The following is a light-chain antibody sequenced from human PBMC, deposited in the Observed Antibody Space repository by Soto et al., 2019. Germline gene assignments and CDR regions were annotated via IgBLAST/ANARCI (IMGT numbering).Light chain of an antibody. J-gene: IGLJ2*01. Sequence: QSVLTQSPSASASLGASVKLTCTLSSGHSSYAIAWHQQQPEKGPRYLMKLNSDGSHSKGDGIPDRFSGSSSGAERYLTISSLQSEDEADYYCQTWGTGIQVFGGGTQLT. CDR1: SGHSSYA. CDR3: QTWGTGIQV. V-gene: IGLV4-69*01. CDR2: LNSDGSH.